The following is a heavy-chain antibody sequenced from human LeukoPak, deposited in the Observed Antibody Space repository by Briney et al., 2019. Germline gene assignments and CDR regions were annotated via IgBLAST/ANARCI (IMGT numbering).Heavy chain of an antibody. CDR3: AAGGQWDLLDY. CDR2: FDPEASES. CDR1: GYTFTGYY. Sequence: ASVKVSCKASGYTFTGYYMHWVRQAPGKGLEWMGGFDPEASESIYAQKFQGRVTMTEETTTDTAYMELSSLRSDDTAVYYCAAGGQWDLLDYWGQGTLVTVSS. D-gene: IGHD1-26*01. V-gene: IGHV1-24*01. J-gene: IGHJ4*02.